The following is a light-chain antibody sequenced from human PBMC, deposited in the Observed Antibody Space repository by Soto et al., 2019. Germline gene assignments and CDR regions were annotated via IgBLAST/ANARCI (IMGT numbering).Light chain of an antibody. Sequence: EIVLTQSPGTLSLSPGERATLSCRASQSVSNNYLAWYQQKRGQAPRLLIYGTSTRATGVPTRFSGSRSGAEFILTINSLQSEDFAVYYCQPYNNWPLTFGGGTKVDIK. CDR3: QPYNNWPLT. J-gene: IGKJ4*01. V-gene: IGKV3-15*01. CDR2: GTS. CDR1: QSVSNN.